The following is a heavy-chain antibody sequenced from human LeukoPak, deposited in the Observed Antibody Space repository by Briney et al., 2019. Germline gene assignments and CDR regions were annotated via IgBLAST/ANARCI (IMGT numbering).Heavy chain of an antibody. J-gene: IGHJ1*01. V-gene: IGHV3-23*01. CDR1: EFTFSSYS. CDR3: AKVGRFGETAIYFQH. Sequence: GGSLRLSCAASEFTFSSYSMNWVRQAPGKGLDWVSVISGSGDSTYYADSVKGRFTISRDNSKNTLYLQMHSLRAEDTAVYYCAKVGRFGETAIYFQHWGQGTLVTVSS. CDR2: ISGSGDST. D-gene: IGHD3-10*01.